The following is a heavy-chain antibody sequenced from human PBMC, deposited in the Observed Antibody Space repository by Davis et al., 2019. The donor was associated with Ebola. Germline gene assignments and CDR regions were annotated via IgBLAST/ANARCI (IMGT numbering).Heavy chain of an antibody. D-gene: IGHD3-16*01. J-gene: IGHJ6*04. V-gene: IGHV3-7*01. CDR3: ARDWAGLDV. CDR1: GFTFTTYY. Sequence: GGSLRLSCAASGFTFTTYYITWVRPAPGKGLEWVATIPHVGSEKYYVDSVTGRFTSSRDNAKNSVYLQMNSLRAEDTAVYYCARDWAGLDVWGKGTTVTVSS. CDR2: IPHVGSEK.